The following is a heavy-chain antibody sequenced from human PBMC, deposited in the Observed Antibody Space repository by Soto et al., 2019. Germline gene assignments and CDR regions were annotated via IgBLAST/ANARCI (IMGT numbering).Heavy chain of an antibody. J-gene: IGHJ4*02. V-gene: IGHV3-23*01. CDR3: AKADASGGNSLLFDS. CDR1: GFSFSSYA. CDR2: SSGSGGDT. D-gene: IGHD2-21*02. Sequence: EVQLLESGGGLVQPGGSLRLSCAATGFSFSSYAMTWVRQASGKGLEWVSTSSGSGGDTYYADSVKGRFTISRDNSKETVYVQMNSLRAEDTAIYSCAKADASGGNSLLFDSLGQGTLVTVSS.